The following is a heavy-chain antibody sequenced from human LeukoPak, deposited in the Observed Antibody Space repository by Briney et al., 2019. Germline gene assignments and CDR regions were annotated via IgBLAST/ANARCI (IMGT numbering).Heavy chain of an antibody. D-gene: IGHD5-12*01. CDR1: VGTFSSYA. J-gene: IGHJ4*02. CDR3: ARGTYSGYDYELDY. V-gene: IGHV1-69*04. CDR2: ILPILGIA. Sequence: SLNPSCKPSVGTFSSYAISWVPQAPGQGLEWMGRILPILGIANYAQNFQGRVTITADKSTSTAYMDLSSLRSEDTAVYYCARGTYSGYDYELDYWGQGTLVTVSS.